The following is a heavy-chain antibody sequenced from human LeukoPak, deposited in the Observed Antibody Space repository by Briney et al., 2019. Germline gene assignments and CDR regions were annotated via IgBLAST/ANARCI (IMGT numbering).Heavy chain of an antibody. CDR1: GGSISSGGYY. D-gene: IGHD7-27*01. V-gene: IGHV4-30-2*01. J-gene: IGHJ4*02. CDR3: ARDSRTGGLDY. Sequence: PSETLSLTCTVSGGSISSGGYYWSWIRQPPGKGLEWIGYIYHSGSTYYNPSLKSRVTISVDRSKNQFSLKLSSVTAADTAVYYCARDSRTGGLDYWGQGTLVTVSS. CDR2: IYHSGST.